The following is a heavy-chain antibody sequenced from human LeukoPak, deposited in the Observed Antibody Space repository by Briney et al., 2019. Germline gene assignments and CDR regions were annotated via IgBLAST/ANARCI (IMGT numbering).Heavy chain of an antibody. CDR3: AKDAPVNIVVVPAANS. CDR1: GFTFSSYA. D-gene: IGHD2-2*01. Sequence: GGSLRLSCAASGFTFSSYAMSWVRQAPGKGLEWVSAISCSGGSTYYADSVKGRFTISRDNSKNTLYLQMNSLRAEDTAVYYCAKDAPVNIVVVPAANSWGQGTLVTVSS. CDR2: ISCSGGST. J-gene: IGHJ4*02. V-gene: IGHV3-23*01.